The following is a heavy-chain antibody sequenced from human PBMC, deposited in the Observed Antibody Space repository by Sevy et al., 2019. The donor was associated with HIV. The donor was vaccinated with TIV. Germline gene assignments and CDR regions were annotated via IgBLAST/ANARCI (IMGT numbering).Heavy chain of an antibody. CDR1: GFTFSSYA. J-gene: IGHJ4*02. CDR3: ARRDGWSWTFDY. CDR2: ISGSGGST. D-gene: IGHD1-26*01. Sequence: GGSLRLSCAASGFTFSSYAMSWVRQAPGKGLEWVSAISGSGGSTYYADSVKGRFTISRDNSKNTLYLQMNSLRAEDTAVYYCARRDGWSWTFDYWGQGTLVTVSS. V-gene: IGHV3-23*01.